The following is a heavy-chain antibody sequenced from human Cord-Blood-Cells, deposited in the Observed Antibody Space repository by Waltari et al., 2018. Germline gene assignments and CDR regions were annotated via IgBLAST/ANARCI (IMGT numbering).Heavy chain of an antibody. Sequence: QVQLVQSGAEVKKPGASVKVSCKASGYTFTGYYMHWVRQAPGQGLEWMGWSNPNSGGTNYAQKCQGRVTMTRDTSISTAYMELSRLRSDDTAVYYCARVSRSGNYDILTGNLDYWGQGTLVTVSS. CDR3: ARVSRSGNYDILTGNLDY. J-gene: IGHJ4*02. CDR1: GYTFTGYY. D-gene: IGHD3-9*01. V-gene: IGHV1-2*02. CDR2: SNPNSGGT.